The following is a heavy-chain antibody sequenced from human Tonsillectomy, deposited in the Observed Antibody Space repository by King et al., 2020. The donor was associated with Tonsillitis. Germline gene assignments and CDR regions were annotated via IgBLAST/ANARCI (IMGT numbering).Heavy chain of an antibody. D-gene: IGHD5-12*01. Sequence: HVQLVESGAEVKKPGASVKVSCKASGYTFTRYYMHWVRQAPGQGLEWMGIINPSGGSTSYAQKFQGRVTMTRDTSTSTVYMELSSLRSEDTAVYYCAREFMATMGSYYYGMDVWGQGTTVTVSS. V-gene: IGHV1-46*01. CDR1: GYTFTRYY. CDR3: AREFMATMGSYYYGMDV. CDR2: INPSGGST. J-gene: IGHJ6*02.